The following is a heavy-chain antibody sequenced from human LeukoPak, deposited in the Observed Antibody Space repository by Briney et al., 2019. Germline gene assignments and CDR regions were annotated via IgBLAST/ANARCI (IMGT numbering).Heavy chain of an antibody. CDR2: ISSSSSYI. CDR1: GFTFSSYS. V-gene: IGHV3-21*01. CDR3: ARTVRYFDWSPHYFDY. J-gene: IGHJ4*02. D-gene: IGHD3-9*01. Sequence: GGSLRLSCAASGFTFSSYSMNWVRQAPGKGLEWVSSISSSSSYIYYADSVKGRFTLSRDNAKNSLYLQMNSLRAEDTAVYYSARTVRYFDWSPHYFDYWGQGTLVTVSS.